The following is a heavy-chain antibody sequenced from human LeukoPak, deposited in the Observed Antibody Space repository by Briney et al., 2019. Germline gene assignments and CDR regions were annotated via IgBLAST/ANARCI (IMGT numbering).Heavy chain of an antibody. CDR3: ARLMVRGIFYYFDY. Sequence: GGSLRLSCAASGFSFSSSWMHWVRQVPGKGLEWVSRINDDETSTTYAESVKGRFTISRDNAKNSLYLQMNSLRAEDTAVYYCARLMVRGIFYYFDYWGQGTLVTVSS. V-gene: IGHV3-74*01. D-gene: IGHD3-10*01. J-gene: IGHJ4*02. CDR2: INDDETST. CDR1: GFSFSSSW.